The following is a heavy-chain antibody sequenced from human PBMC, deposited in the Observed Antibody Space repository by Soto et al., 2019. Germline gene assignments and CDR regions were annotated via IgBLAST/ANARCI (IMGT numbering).Heavy chain of an antibody. CDR1: GASIRTYS. V-gene: IGHV4-4*07. Sequence: SETLSLTCTVSGASIRTYSWSWIRQSAGKGLEWIGHMYTNGRTNYIPSLKSRITMSVDTSKNQFSLNLKFVTAADTAVYFCTKDQSGAADIWGQGTMVTVSS. J-gene: IGHJ3*02. D-gene: IGHD7-27*01. CDR2: MYTNGRT. CDR3: TKDQSGAADI.